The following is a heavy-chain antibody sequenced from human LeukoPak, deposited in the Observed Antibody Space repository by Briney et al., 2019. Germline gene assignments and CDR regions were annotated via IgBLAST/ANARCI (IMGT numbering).Heavy chain of an antibody. J-gene: IGHJ5*02. CDR2: ISYSGTT. V-gene: IGHV4-39*01. Sequence: SETLSLTCTVSGDSISGSSPYWGWIRQPPGKGLERIGTISYSGTTYYNPSLKSRLTIWLDTSKNQFSLNLSSMTAADTAVYYCTRHDSQVGVNWFGPWGQGTLVTVSS. D-gene: IGHD2-15*01. CDR3: TRHDSQVGVNWFGP. CDR1: GDSISGSSPY.